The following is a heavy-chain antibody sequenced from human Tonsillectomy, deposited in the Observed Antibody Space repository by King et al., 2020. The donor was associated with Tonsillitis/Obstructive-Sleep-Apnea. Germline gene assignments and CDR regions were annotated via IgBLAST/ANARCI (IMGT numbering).Heavy chain of an antibody. J-gene: IGHJ4*02. CDR2: ISPNYSKT. D-gene: IGHD6-19*01. V-gene: IGHV5-51*01. Sequence: QLVQSGAEVKKPGESLKISCKCSGYNFATYWIAWVRQMPGKGLEWMWIISPNYSKTRYNPSFQGQVIIPADKSISTAYLQWSSLRASDTAMYYCARRMGSGWSFDFWGQGTLVTVSS. CDR3: ARRMGSGWSFDF. CDR1: GYNFATYW.